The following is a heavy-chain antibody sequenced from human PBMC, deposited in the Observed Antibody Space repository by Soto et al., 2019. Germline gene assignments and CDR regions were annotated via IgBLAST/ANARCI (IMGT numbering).Heavy chain of an antibody. CDR1: GGSIRDPD. D-gene: IGHD6-19*01. J-gene: IGHJ4*02. CDR2: VYYTGST. V-gene: IGHV4-59*11. CDR3: ARSVAVPGAHIDY. Sequence: SETLSLTNSVAGGSIRDPDCSWIRQSPGKGLEWLGYVYYTGSTNYSPSLRSRVSISVDTSKNEFSLRLSSVTAADTAVYFCARSVAVPGAHIDYWGQGTQVTVSS.